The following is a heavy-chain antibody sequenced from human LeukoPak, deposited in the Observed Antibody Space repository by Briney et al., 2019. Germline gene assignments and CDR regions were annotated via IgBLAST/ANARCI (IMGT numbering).Heavy chain of an antibody. CDR1: GFTFSSYS. D-gene: IGHD3-9*01. Sequence: PGGSLRLSCAASGFTFSSYSMNWVRQAPGKGLEWVSSISLSSSYIYYADSVKGRFTISRDNAKNSLYLQMNSLRAEDTAVYYCARGLDSAAFDIWGQGTMVTVSS. V-gene: IGHV3-21*01. J-gene: IGHJ3*02. CDR3: ARGLDSAAFDI. CDR2: ISLSSSYI.